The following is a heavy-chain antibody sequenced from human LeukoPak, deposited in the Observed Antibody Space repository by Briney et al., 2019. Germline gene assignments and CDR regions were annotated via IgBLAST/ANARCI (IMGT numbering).Heavy chain of an antibody. J-gene: IGHJ3*02. CDR1: GYTFTSYY. Sequence: ASVKVSCKASGYTFTSYYMHWVRQAPGQGLEWMGIITPSGGSTSYAQKFQGRVTMTRDMSTSTVYLELSSLRSEDTAVYYCARGSPDSSGYYSACDIWGQGTMVTVSS. V-gene: IGHV1-46*01. CDR2: ITPSGGST. CDR3: ARGSPDSSGYYSACDI. D-gene: IGHD3-22*01.